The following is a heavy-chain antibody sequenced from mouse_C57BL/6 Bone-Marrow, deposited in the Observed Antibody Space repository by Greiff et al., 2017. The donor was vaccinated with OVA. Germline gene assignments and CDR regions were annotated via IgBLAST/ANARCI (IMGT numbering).Heavy chain of an antibody. CDR2: ISSGSSTI. Sequence: DVKLVESGGGLVKPGGSLKLSCAASGFTFSDYGMHWVRQAPEKGLEWVAYISSGSSTIYYADTVQGRFTISRDNAKNTLFLQMTSLRSEDTAMYYCARPAMDDWYYFDYWGQGTTLTVSS. CDR1: GFTFSDYG. CDR3: ARPAMDDWYYFDY. J-gene: IGHJ2*01. V-gene: IGHV5-17*01. D-gene: IGHD1-1*02.